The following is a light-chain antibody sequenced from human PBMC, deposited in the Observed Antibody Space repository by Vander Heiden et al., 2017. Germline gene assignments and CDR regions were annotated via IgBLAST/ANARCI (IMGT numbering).Light chain of an antibody. CDR1: KLEDKD. CDR3: RAWDSSPVV. J-gene: IGLJ2*01. V-gene: IGLV3-1*01. CDR2: HDS. Sequence: SSQLTQPPSVSVSPGETTSITCTEDKLEDKDACRYQQKPGQSPVLVIYHDSQRASAMPERFSGSNTGNTATLTSGGTQAMDDADYYWRAWDSSPVVFGGGTKLTVL.